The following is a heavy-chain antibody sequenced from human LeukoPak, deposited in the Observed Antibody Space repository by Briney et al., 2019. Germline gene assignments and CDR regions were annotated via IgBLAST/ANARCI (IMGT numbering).Heavy chain of an antibody. CDR3: ARLFARYFDY. J-gene: IGHJ4*02. Sequence: SETLSLTCTVSGGSISSYYWSWIRQPPGKGLEWIGSIYYSGSTYYNPSLKSRVTISVDTSKNQFSLKLSSVTAADTAVYYCARLFARYFDYWGQGTLVTVSS. CDR2: IYYSGST. D-gene: IGHD3-3*01. V-gene: IGHV4-39*01. CDR1: GGSISSYY.